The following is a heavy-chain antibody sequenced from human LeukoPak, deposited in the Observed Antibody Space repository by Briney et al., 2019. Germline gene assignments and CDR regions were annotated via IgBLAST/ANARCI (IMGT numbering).Heavy chain of an antibody. CDR3: AREKRGFSNHFDY. CDR2: INHSGST. J-gene: IGHJ4*02. CDR1: GFSVSNNY. Sequence: GSLRLSCAVSGFSVSNNYMSWVRQAPGKGLEWIGEINHSGSTNYNPSLKSRVTISVDTSKNQFSLKLSSVTAADTAVYYCAREKRGFSNHFDYWGQGTLVTVSS. D-gene: IGHD5-12*01. V-gene: IGHV4-34*01.